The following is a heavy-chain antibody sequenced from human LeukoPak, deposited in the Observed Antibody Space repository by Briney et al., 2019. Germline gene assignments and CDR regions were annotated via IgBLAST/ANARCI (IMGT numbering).Heavy chain of an antibody. CDR3: ARRPRAGWFDP. V-gene: IGHV4-39*01. CDR1: GGSISSSSYY. CDR2: IYYSGST. J-gene: IGHJ5*02. Sequence: SETLSLTCTVSGGSISSSSYYWGWIRRPPGRGLEWIGSIYYSGSTYYNPSLKSRVTISVDTSKNQFSLKLTSVTAADTAVYYCARRPRAGWFDPWGQGTLVTVSS.